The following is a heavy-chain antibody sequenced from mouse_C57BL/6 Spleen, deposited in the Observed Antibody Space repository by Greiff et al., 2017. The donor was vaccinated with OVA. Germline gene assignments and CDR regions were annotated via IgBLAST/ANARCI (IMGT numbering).Heavy chain of an antibody. CDR1: GFSLTSYG. Sequence: QVHVKQSGPGLVQPSQSLSITCTVSGFSLTSYGVHWVRQSPGKGLEWLGVIWSGGSTDYNAAFISRLSISKDNSKSQVFFKMNSLQADDTAIYYCARNGAISDYFDYWGQGTTLTVSS. V-gene: IGHV2-2*01. CDR3: ARNGAISDYFDY. CDR2: IWSGGST. J-gene: IGHJ2*01.